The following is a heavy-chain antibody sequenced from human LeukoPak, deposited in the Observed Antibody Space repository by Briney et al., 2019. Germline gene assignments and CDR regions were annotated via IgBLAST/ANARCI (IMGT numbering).Heavy chain of an antibody. Sequence: GGSLRLSCAASGVTFSSYAMSCVRQAPGKGLEWVSSFCGSVGSTYYADSVKGRFTISRDNSKNMLYLQMNSLRAEDTAVYYCAKLINNRYFDSNFDYWGQGTLVTVSS. CDR1: GVTFSSYA. J-gene: IGHJ4*02. V-gene: IGHV3-23*01. D-gene: IGHD3-9*01. CDR3: AKLINNRYFDSNFDY. CDR2: FCGSVGST.